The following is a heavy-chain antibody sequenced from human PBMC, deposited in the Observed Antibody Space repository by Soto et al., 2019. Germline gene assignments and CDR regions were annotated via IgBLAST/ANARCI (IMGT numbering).Heavy chain of an antibody. Sequence: EVQLLESGGGLVQPGGSLRLSCAASGFTFSSYAMSWVRQAPGKGLEWVSSISTSGGSTYYADSVKGRFTISRDNSNNTLYLQMNSLRAEDTDVYDCSLSDRYYGMDVWGLGTTVTVSS. J-gene: IGHJ6*02. CDR1: GFTFSSYA. CDR3: SLSDRYYGMDV. V-gene: IGHV3-23*01. CDR2: ISTSGGST.